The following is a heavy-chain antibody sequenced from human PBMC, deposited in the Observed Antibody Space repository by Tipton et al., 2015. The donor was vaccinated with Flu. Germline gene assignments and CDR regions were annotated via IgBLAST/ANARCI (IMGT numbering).Heavy chain of an antibody. V-gene: IGHV4-4*07. CDR1: GVSIGRYY. J-gene: IGHJ3*01. CDR3: AGTNSGSQYRPGDAFDF. CDR2: IYTSGSA. Sequence: TLSLTCTVSGVSIGRYYWSWIRQPAGKGLEWIGRIYTSGSADYSPSLKSRVSMSGDTSKNQFSLKLNSVTAADTAVYYCAGTNSGSQYRPGDAFDFWGQGIIVTASS. D-gene: IGHD1-26*01.